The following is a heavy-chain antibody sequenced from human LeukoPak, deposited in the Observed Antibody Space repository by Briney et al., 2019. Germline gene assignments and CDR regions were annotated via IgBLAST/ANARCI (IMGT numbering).Heavy chain of an antibody. CDR1: GGSISSGSYY. J-gene: IGHJ4*02. CDR2: SYTSGST. D-gene: IGHD4-23*01. V-gene: IGHV4-61*02. Sequence: SQTLPLTCTVSGGSISSGSYYWSWIRQPAGKRLEWIGRSYTSGSTNYKPSLKSRVTISVDTSKNQFSLKLSSVTAAYTAVYYCAREQTVYGGNIYFDYWGQGTLVTVSS. CDR3: AREQTVYGGNIYFDY.